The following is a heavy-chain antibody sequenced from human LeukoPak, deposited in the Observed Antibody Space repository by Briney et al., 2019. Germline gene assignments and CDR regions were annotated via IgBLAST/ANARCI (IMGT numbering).Heavy chain of an antibody. D-gene: IGHD3-3*01. Sequence: ASVNVSCKASVYTFTGYWMHLVRQAPGQGLEWMGWINPNSGGTNYAQKFQGRVTMTRDTSISTAYMELSSLRSDDTAVYYCASAGLLELGLDYWGQGTLVTVSS. CDR1: VYTFTGYW. CDR2: INPNSGGT. J-gene: IGHJ4*02. V-gene: IGHV1-2*02. CDR3: ASAGLLELGLDY.